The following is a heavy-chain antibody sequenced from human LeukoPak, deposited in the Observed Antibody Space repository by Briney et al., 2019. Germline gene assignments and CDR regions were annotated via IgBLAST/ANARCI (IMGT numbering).Heavy chain of an antibody. CDR3: ATTSGTYRFDP. V-gene: IGHV3-7*01. Sequence: QSGGSLRLSCAASGFTFSSYWMTWVRQAPGKGLEWVANINQDGSEKYYVDSVKGRFTISRDNAKSTLYLQMNSLRAEDTAVYFCATTSGTYRFDPWGQGTLVTVSS. CDR2: INQDGSEK. J-gene: IGHJ5*02. CDR1: GFTFSSYW. D-gene: IGHD1-26*01.